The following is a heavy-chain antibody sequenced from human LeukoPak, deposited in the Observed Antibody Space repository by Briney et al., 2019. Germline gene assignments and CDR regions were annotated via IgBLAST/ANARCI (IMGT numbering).Heavy chain of an antibody. V-gene: IGHV1-24*01. D-gene: IGHD3-9*01. CDR1: GYTLTELS. J-gene: IGHJ5*02. CDR3: ATIGYDILTGYYRLNWFDP. CDR2: FDPEGGET. Sequence: ASVKVSCKVSGYTLTELSMHWVRQAPGKGLEWMGGFDPEGGETIYAQKFQGRVTMTEDTSTDTAYMELSSLRSEDTAVYYCATIGYDILTGYYRLNWFDPWGQGTLVTVSS.